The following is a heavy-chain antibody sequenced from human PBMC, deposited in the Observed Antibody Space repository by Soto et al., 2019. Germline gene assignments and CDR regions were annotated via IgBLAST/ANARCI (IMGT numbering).Heavy chain of an antibody. CDR2: INHSGST. J-gene: IGHJ4*02. V-gene: IGHV4-34*01. D-gene: IGHD6-19*01. CDR3: ARSRWLVRKYFDY. Sequence: SETLSLTCAVYGGSFSGYYWSWIRQPPGKGLEWIGEINHSGSTNYNPSLKSRVTISVDTSKNQFSLKLSSVTAADTAVYYCARSRWLVRKYFDYWGQGTLVTVS. CDR1: GGSFSGYY.